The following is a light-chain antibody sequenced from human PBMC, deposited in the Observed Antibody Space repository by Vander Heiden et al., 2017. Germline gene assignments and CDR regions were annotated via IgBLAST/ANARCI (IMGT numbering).Light chain of an antibody. CDR2: DDG. J-gene: IGLJ2*01. CDR3: QVWDSSSDLVV. Sequence: SYVLSQPPSASVAPGQPARITCGGNDIGRNSVHWCQQKPGQAPVLVVYDDGGQPSGIPERFSGSNTGNTAALTTSRVKAGDEADYYCQVWDSSSDLVVFGGGTKLTVL. V-gene: IGLV3-21*02. CDR1: DIGRNS.